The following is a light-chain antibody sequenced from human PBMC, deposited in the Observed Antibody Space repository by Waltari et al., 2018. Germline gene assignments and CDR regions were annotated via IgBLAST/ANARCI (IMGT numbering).Light chain of an antibody. CDR1: QIVSTN. Sequence: EIVMTQSPATLSVSPGERATLSCRASQIVSTNVAWYQQKHGQPPRLLIYGASTRASGVPARFSGSGSGTEFTLTISSLQSEDLAVYYCQQYVDWPPRYTFGQGTKLEIK. V-gene: IGKV3-15*01. CDR2: GAS. J-gene: IGKJ2*01. CDR3: QQYVDWPPRYT.